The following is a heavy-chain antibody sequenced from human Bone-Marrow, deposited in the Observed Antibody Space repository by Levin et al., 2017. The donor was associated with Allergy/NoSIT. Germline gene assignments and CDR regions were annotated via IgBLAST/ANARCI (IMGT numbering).Heavy chain of an antibody. J-gene: IGHJ6*02. CDR1: GGTFSSYV. V-gene: IGHV1-69*06. Sequence: EASVKVSCKASGGTFSSYVFSWVRQAPGQGLEWMGGIIPMFGAANSAQKFQGRVTITADKSTSTAYMELSSLRSEDTAVYYCARTYYYDSSGYYSDYYYYAMDVWGQGTTVTVSS. CDR3: ARTYYYDSSGYYSDYYYYAMDV. CDR2: IIPMFGAA. D-gene: IGHD3-22*01.